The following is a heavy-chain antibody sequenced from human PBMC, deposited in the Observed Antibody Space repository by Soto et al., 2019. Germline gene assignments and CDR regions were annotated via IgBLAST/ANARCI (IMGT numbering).Heavy chain of an antibody. CDR2: TFTGGST. Sequence: EVQLVETGGGVIQPGGSLRLSCLASGFSVTTNYIIWVRQPPGKGLEWVSTTFTGGSTHYADSVKGRFSISRDNSKNTVYLQMNNLRVEDTAVYYCAKKPPSSIQGWACGMDVGGQWTTVSVSS. CDR1: GFSVTTNY. J-gene: IGHJ6*02. CDR3: AKKPPSSIQGWACGMDV. V-gene: IGHV3-53*02. D-gene: IGHD1-26*01.